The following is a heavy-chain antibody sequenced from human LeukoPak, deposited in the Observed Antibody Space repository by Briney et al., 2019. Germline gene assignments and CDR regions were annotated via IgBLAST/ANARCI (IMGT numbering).Heavy chain of an antibody. V-gene: IGHV4-59*01. Sequence: PSETLSLTCTVSGGSISNYYWSWIRQPPGKGLEWIGYIYYSGSTNYNPSLKSRVTISVDTSKNQFSLKLSSVTAADTAVYYCARGGYYGSGNDFRFDPWGQGTLVTVSS. D-gene: IGHD3-10*01. CDR3: ARGGYYGSGNDFRFDP. CDR1: GGSISNYY. CDR2: IYYSGST. J-gene: IGHJ5*02.